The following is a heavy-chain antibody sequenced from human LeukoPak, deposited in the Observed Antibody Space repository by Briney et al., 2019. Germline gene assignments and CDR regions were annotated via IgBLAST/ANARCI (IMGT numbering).Heavy chain of an antibody. CDR3: ARDLAVAGVDY. CDR1: GFTFSSYS. CDR2: ISSSSSTI. V-gene: IGHV3-48*04. J-gene: IGHJ4*02. Sequence: GGSLRLSCAASGFTFSSYSMNWVRQAPGKGLEWVSYISSSSSTIYYADSVKGRFTISRDNAKNSLCLQMNSLRAEDTAVYYCARDLAVAGVDYWGQGTLVTVSS. D-gene: IGHD6-19*01.